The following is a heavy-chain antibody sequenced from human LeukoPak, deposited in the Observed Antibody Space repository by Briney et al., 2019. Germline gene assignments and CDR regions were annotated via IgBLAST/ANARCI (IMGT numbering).Heavy chain of an antibody. D-gene: IGHD3-22*01. J-gene: IGHJ4*02. V-gene: IGHV3-23*01. CDR3: TKVMEVVVGFPFDY. CDR2: ISGSGGST. CDR1: GFTFSSYA. Sequence: GGSLRLSCAASGFTFSSYAMSWVRQAPGKGLEWVSAISGSGGSTYYADSVKGRFTISRDNSKNTLYLQMNSLRAEDTAVYYCTKVMEVVVGFPFDYWGQGTLVTVSS.